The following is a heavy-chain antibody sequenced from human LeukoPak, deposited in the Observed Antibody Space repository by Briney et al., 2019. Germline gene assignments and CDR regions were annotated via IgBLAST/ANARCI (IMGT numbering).Heavy chain of an antibody. V-gene: IGHV3-11*01. CDR2: ISSSGSTI. J-gene: IGHJ6*02. D-gene: IGHD2-2*01. CDR3: AKGGGDCSSTSCYPSFYYYYGMDV. CDR1: GFTFSDYY. Sequence: GGSLRLSCAASGFTFSDYYMSWIRQAPGKGLEWVSYISSSGSTIYYADSVKGRFTISRDHAKNSLYLQMNSLRAEDTAVYYCAKGGGDCSSTSCYPSFYYYYGMDVWGQGTTVTVSS.